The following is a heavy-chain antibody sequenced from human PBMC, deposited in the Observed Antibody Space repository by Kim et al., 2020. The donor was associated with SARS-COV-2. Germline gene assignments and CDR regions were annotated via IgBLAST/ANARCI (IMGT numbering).Heavy chain of an antibody. J-gene: IGHJ4*02. V-gene: IGHV3-23*01. CDR3: AKEINYYGSGSYSTPNY. Sequence: KCRFTISRKNSKNTLYLQMNSLRDEDTAVYYCAKEINYYGSGSYSTPNYWGQGTLVTVSS. D-gene: IGHD3-10*01.